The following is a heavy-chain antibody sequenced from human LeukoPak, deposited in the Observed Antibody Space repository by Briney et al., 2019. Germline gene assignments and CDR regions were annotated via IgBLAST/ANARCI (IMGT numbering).Heavy chain of an antibody. V-gene: IGHV3-30*18. Sequence: GGSLRLSCAASGFTFSSYGMHWVRQAPGKGLEWVAVISYDGSNKYYADSVKGRFTISRDNSKNTLYLQMNSLRAEDTAVYYCAKGPGYYYYYAMDVWGQGTTVTVSS. J-gene: IGHJ6*02. CDR1: GFTFSSYG. CDR2: ISYDGSNK. CDR3: AKGPGYYYYYAMDV.